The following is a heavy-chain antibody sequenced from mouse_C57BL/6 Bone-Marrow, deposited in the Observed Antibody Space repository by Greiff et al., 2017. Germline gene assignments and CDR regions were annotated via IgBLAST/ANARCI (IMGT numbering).Heavy chain of an antibody. CDR1: GYAFTNYL. V-gene: IGHV1-54*01. J-gene: IGHJ2*01. Sequence: VKLQESGAELVRPGTSVKVSCKASGYAFTNYLIEWVKQRPGQGLEWIGVINPGSGGTNYNEKFKGKATLTADKSSSTAYMQLSSLTSEDSAVYFCARRGGYYLFDYWGQGTTLTVSS. CDR2: INPGSGGT. CDR3: ARRGGYYLFDY. D-gene: IGHD2-3*01.